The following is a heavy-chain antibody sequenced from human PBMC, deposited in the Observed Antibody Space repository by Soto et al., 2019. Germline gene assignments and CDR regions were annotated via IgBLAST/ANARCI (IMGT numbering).Heavy chain of an antibody. Sequence: QVQLVESGGGVVQPGRSLRLSCAASGFTFSSYDIHWVRQAPGKGLEWVAVISYDGSNKYYADSVKGRFTISRDNSKNTLYLQMNSLRAEDTAVYYRAKGAASSSWYPHCGQGTLVTVAS. D-gene: IGHD6-13*01. CDR1: GFTFSSYD. V-gene: IGHV3-30*18. J-gene: IGHJ4*02. CDR2: ISYDGSNK. CDR3: AKGAASSSWYPH.